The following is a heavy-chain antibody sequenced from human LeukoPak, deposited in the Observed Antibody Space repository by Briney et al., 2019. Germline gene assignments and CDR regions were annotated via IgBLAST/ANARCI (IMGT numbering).Heavy chain of an antibody. CDR3: AKGRWGLTINNFDL. CDR2: ISDRGDST. Sequence: GGSLRLSCAASGLNLTTYAMGWVRQAPAKGLEWVSVISDRGDSTYYGDSVKGRFTISRDSSKNTLYLQMNSLGGEDTALYYCAKGRWGLTINNFDLWGQGTMVTVSS. J-gene: IGHJ3*01. CDR1: GLNLTTYA. D-gene: IGHD3/OR15-3a*01. V-gene: IGHV3-23*01.